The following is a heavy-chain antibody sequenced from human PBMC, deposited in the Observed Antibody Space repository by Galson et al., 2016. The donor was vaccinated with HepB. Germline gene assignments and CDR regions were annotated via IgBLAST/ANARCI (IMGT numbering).Heavy chain of an antibody. CDR3: ARGCGGDCYGSGGWYFDL. D-gene: IGHD2-21*02. Sequence: SLRLSCATSGLRVGTTYMAWVRQSPGKGLEWVSIVYSNNITHYADSVQGRLTISRDKSKNTVYLQLSSLRVEDTAVYYCARGCGGDCYGSGGWYFDLWGRGTLVSVSS. J-gene: IGHJ2*01. V-gene: IGHV3-53*01. CDR1: GLRVGTTY. CDR2: VYSNNIT.